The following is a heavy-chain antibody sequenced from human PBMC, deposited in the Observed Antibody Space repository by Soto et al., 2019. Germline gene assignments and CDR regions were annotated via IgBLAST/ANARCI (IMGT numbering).Heavy chain of an antibody. J-gene: IGHJ4*02. CDR2: INPNSGDT. CDR1: GYTFTAYY. V-gene: IGHV1-2*04. Sequence: QVQLVQSGAEVKKLGASVKVSCKASGYTFTAYYIHWVRQAPGQGLEWVGWINPNSGDTNYAQRFQGWVTMTGDTSVSTADRVLTRLRADDTAVNYCARGGYADGYGLDYWGQGTLVTVAS. D-gene: IGHD5-18*01. CDR3: ARGGYADGYGLDY.